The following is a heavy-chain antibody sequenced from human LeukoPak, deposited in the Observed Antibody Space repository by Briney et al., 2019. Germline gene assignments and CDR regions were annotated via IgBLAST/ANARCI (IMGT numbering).Heavy chain of an antibody. CDR2: ISGSGGST. Sequence: PGGSLRLSCAASGFTVSSNYMSWVRQAPGKGLEWVSAISGSGGSTYYADSVKGRFTISRDNSKNTLYLQMNSLRAEDTAVYYCANQWELDHWGQGTLVTVSS. V-gene: IGHV3-23*01. J-gene: IGHJ4*02. D-gene: IGHD1-26*01. CDR1: GFTVSSNY. CDR3: ANQWELDH.